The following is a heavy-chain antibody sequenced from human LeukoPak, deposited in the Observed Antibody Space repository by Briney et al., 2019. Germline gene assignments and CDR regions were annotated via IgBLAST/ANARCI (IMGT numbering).Heavy chain of an antibody. V-gene: IGHV1-8*01. D-gene: IGHD3-22*01. CDR1: GYTFTSYD. CDR2: MNPNSGNT. CDR3: ARGVRYYDSSGYPNFDY. J-gene: IGHJ4*02. Sequence: GASVKVSCKASGYTFTSYDINWVRQATGQGLEWMGWMNPNSGNTGYAQKFQGRVTMTRNTSISTAYMELSSLSSEDTAVYYCARGVRYYDSSGYPNFDYWGQGTLVTVSS.